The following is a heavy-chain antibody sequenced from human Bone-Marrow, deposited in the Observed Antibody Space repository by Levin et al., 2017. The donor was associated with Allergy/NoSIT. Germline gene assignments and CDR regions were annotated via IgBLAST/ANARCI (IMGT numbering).Heavy chain of an antibody. CDR3: ARGNYGDYVIHWYFDL. Sequence: ASVKVSCKASGYTFTSYAMHWVRQAPGQRLEWMGWINAGNGNTKYSQKFQGRVTITRDTSASTAYMELSSLRSEDTAVYYCARGNYGDYVIHWYFDLWGRGTLVTVSS. CDR2: INAGNGNT. D-gene: IGHD4-17*01. J-gene: IGHJ2*01. V-gene: IGHV1-3*01. CDR1: GYTFTSYA.